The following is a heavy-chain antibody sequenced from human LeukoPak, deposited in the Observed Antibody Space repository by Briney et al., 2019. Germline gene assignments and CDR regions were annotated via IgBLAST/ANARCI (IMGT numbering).Heavy chain of an antibody. J-gene: IGHJ4*02. D-gene: IGHD4-23*01. CDR3: ARDSSGDHYGGSYYFDY. CDR1: GGTFSSYA. CDR2: IIPIFGTA. V-gene: IGHV1-69*13. Sequence: SVKVSCKASGGTFSSYAISWVRQAPGQGLEWMGGIIPIFGTANYAQKSQGRVTITADESTSTAYMELSSLRSEDTAVYYCARDSSGDHYGGSYYFDYWGQGTLVAVSS.